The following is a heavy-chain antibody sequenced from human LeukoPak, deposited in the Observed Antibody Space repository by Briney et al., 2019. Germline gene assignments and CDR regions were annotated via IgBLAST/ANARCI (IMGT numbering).Heavy chain of an antibody. J-gene: IGHJ4*02. D-gene: IGHD6-19*01. CDR1: GFTFSSYG. V-gene: IGHV3-30*03. Sequence: PGRSLRLSCAASGFTFSSYGMHWVRQAPGKGLEWVAVISYDASYENYADSVKGRFTISRDNSKNSLYLQMSSLRSEDTALYYCARESESSGWYDYWGQGTLVTVSS. CDR2: ISYDASYE. CDR3: ARESESSGWYDY.